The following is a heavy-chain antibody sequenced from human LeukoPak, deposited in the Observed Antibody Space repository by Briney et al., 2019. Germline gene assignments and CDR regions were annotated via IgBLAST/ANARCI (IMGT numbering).Heavy chain of an antibody. CDR2: IRRSGSII. CDR1: GFTISNYE. J-gene: IGHJ3*02. V-gene: IGHV3-48*03. Sequence: PGGSLRLSCAASGFTISNYEMNWVRQAPGKGLEWVSHIRRSGSIIYYADSVKGRFTISRDNAKNSLYLQMNSLRAEDTAVYHCARTVGATAFDIWGQGTMVTVSS. CDR3: ARTVGATAFDI. D-gene: IGHD1-26*01.